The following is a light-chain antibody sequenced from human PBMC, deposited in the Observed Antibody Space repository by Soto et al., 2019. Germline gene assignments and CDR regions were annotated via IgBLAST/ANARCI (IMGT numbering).Light chain of an antibody. CDR3: QQYNNWHLT. J-gene: IGKJ4*01. V-gene: IGKV3-15*01. Sequence: EIVMTQSPATLSVSPGERATLSCRASQSVSSNLAWYQQKPGQAPRLLIYGASTRATGIPASFSGSGSGTEFTLTISSLQSEDVAVYYCQQYNNWHLTFGGGTKVEIK. CDR1: QSVSSN. CDR2: GAS.